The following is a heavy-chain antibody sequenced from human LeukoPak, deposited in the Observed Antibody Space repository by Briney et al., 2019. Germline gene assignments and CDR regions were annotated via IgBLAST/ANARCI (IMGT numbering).Heavy chain of an antibody. Sequence: PGGSLRLSCAASGFTFSSHSMNWVRQAPGKGLEWVSYISSTGSTIYYADSVKGRFTISRDNSKNTLYLQMNSLRAEDTAVYYCAPLGDIVVVPAASWGQGTLVTVSS. CDR1: GFTFSSHS. CDR3: APLGDIVVVPAAS. D-gene: IGHD2-2*01. V-gene: IGHV3-48*01. CDR2: ISSTGSTI. J-gene: IGHJ4*02.